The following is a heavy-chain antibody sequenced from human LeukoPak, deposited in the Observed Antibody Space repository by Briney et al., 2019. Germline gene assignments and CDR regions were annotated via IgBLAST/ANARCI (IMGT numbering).Heavy chain of an antibody. V-gene: IGHV3-21*01. Sequence: GGSLRLSCAASGFTFSSYSMNWVRQAPGKGLEWVSSISSSSYIYYADSVKGRFTISRDNAKNSLYLQMNSLRAEDTAVYYCASGDDILTGYSDPWGQGTLVTVSS. CDR1: GFTFSSYS. J-gene: IGHJ5*02. CDR3: ASGDDILTGYSDP. D-gene: IGHD3-9*01. CDR2: ISSSSYI.